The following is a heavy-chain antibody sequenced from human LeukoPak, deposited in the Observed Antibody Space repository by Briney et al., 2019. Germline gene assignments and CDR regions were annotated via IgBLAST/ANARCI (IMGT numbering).Heavy chain of an antibody. CDR3: ARTVECHFDF. V-gene: IGHV3-21*01. J-gene: IGHJ4*02. CDR1: AFTFKTYT. Sequence: GGSLRLSCVASAFTFKTYTLNWVRQTLGKGLEWVSYISTAGNLINYADSVRGRFTISRDNAKNSLYLYMSSLTPEDTAVYYCARTVECHFDFRGQGTLVTVSS. D-gene: IGHD5-24*01. CDR2: ISTAGNLI.